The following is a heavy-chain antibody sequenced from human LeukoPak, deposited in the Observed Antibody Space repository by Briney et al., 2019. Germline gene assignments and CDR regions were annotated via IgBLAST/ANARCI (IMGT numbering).Heavy chain of an antibody. V-gene: IGHV1-69*05. CDR2: IIPIFGTA. J-gene: IGHJ4*02. CDR3: ARAGYDILTLAPDPANDY. D-gene: IGHD3-9*01. CDR1: GGTFISYA. Sequence: SVKVSCKASGGTFISYAISWVRQAPGQGLEWMGGIIPIFGTANYAQKFQGRGTMTTDTSTSTASMELRSLRSDDTAVYYCARAGYDILTLAPDPANDYWGQGILVTVSS.